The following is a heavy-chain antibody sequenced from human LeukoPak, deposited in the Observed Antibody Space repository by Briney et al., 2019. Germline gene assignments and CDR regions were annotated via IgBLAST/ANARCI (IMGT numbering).Heavy chain of an antibody. Sequence: GESLKISCKGSGYSFTSYWISWVRQMPGKGLEWMGRIDPSDSYTNYSPSFQGHVTISADKSISTAYLQWSSLKASDTAMYYCARQQGSYFPFDYWGQGTLVTVSS. V-gene: IGHV5-10-1*01. J-gene: IGHJ4*02. D-gene: IGHD1-26*01. CDR2: IDPSDSYT. CDR3: ARQQGSYFPFDY. CDR1: GYSFTSYW.